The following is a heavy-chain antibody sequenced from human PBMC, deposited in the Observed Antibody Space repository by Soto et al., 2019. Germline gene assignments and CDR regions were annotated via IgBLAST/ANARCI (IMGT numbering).Heavy chain of an antibody. CDR2: IYYSGST. Sequence: PSETLSLTCTVSGGSISSYYWSWIRQPPGKGLEWIGYIYYSGSTNYNPSLKSRVTISVDTSKNQFSLKLSTVTAAGTAVYYCARDGLVPAAINYGMDVWGQGTTVTVSS. D-gene: IGHD2-2*01. V-gene: IGHV4-59*01. CDR3: ARDGLVPAAINYGMDV. J-gene: IGHJ6*02. CDR1: GGSISSYY.